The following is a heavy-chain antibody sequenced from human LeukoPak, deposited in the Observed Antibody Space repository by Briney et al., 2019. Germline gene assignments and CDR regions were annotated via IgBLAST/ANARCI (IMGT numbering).Heavy chain of an antibody. CDR3: ARNLVGKTDFDY. CDR1: GYIFTNYA. CDR2: INAGNGET. Sequence: ASVKVSCKASGYIFTNYAMHWVRQAPGQRLEWMGWINAGNGETKYSQKFQGRVTITRDTSASTAHMELSSLRSEDTAVYYCARNLVGKTDFDYWGQGTLVTVSS. D-gene: IGHD6-19*01. V-gene: IGHV1-3*01. J-gene: IGHJ4*02.